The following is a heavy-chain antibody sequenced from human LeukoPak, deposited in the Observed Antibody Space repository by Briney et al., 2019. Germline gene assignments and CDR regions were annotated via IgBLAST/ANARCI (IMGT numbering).Heavy chain of an antibody. CDR2: INTCSGSA. J-gene: IGHJ5*02. Sequence: ASVKVSCKASGYTFTSYYLHWVRQAPGQGLEWIGIINTCSGSASYAQKFQGRVTMTRDTSTSTVYLELSSLRSGDTAVYYCARATQSLFDPWGQGTLVTVCS. CDR1: GYTFTSYY. CDR3: ARATQSLFDP. V-gene: IGHV1-46*01.